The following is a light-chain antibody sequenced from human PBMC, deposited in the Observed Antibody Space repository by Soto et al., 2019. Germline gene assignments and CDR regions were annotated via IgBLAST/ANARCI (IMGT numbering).Light chain of an antibody. Sequence: DIQMTQSPSTLSASVGDRVAITCRASDNIDTWVAWYQQKPGEAPKLLIYKASKLDNADPSRFAGFGSGTEFTLSIPSLQPDDSATYYCQHYNTYPWTFGQGTTVDTK. CDR2: KAS. V-gene: IGKV1-5*03. J-gene: IGKJ1*01. CDR3: QHYNTYPWT. CDR1: DNIDTW.